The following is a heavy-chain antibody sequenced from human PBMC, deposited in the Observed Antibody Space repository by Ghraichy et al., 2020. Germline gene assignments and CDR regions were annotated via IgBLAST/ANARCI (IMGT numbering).Heavy chain of an antibody. CDR1: GFTFSSYA. D-gene: IGHD4-17*01. V-gene: IGHV3-23*01. Sequence: GGSLRLSCAASGFTFSSYAMSWVRQAPGKGLEWVSGISGSGGSTYYAESVKGRFTISRDNSENTLYLQMNSLRAEDTAVYYCAKLPPRTTVTTIVDYWGQGNLVTVSS. CDR2: ISGSGGST. CDR3: AKLPPRTTVTTIVDY. J-gene: IGHJ4*02.